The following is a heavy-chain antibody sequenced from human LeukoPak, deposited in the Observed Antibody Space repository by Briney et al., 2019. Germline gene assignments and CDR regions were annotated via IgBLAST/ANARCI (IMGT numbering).Heavy chain of an antibody. Sequence: ASVKVSCKASGCTFTGYDMHWVRQAPGQGLEWMGGINPIIGGANYAQKLQGRVTMTTETSTNTAYMELRSLTSDDTAVYYCARDKGYSRSYLDYWGQGTLVTVSS. CDR1: GCTFTGYD. CDR2: INPIIGGA. D-gene: IGHD5-12*01. V-gene: IGHV1-2*02. CDR3: ARDKGYSRSYLDY. J-gene: IGHJ4*02.